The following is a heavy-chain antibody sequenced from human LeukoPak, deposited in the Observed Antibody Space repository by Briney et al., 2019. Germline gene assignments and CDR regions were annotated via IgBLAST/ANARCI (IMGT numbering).Heavy chain of an antibody. CDR2: ISSSGSTI. CDR1: GFTFSSYS. Sequence: PGGSLRLSCAASGFTFSSYSMNWVRKAPGKGLEGVSYISSSGSTIYYADSVKGRFTISRDNAKNSLYLQMNSLRAEDTAVYYCARVIRYFDWLSFSFDYWGQGTLVTVSS. CDR3: ARVIRYFDWLSFSFDY. D-gene: IGHD3-9*01. V-gene: IGHV3-48*04. J-gene: IGHJ4*02.